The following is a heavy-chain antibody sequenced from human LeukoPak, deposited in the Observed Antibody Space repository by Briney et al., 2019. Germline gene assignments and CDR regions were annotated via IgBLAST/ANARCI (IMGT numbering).Heavy chain of an antibody. J-gene: IGHJ4*02. CDR1: GFTFSSYS. Sequence: PGGSLRLSCAASGFTFSSYSMTWVRQAPGKGLEWVSSISSSSSYIYYADSVKGRFTISRDNAKNSLYLQMNSLRAEDTAVYYCARFEYSSSSFDYWGQGTLVTVSS. CDR3: ARFEYSSSSFDY. CDR2: ISSSSSYI. V-gene: IGHV3-21*01. D-gene: IGHD6-6*01.